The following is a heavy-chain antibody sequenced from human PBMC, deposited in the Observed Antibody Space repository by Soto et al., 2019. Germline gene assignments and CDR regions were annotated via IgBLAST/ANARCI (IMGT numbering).Heavy chain of an antibody. Sequence: VQLQESGPGLVKTSQTLSLTCTVSGGSISRGGYYWSWIRQHPWKGLEWIGYIYYSGSTYYNPSLKCRVTISVDTSKNQFALKLSSVTAADTAVYYCARGDYDFWSGFDYWGQGTLVTVS. D-gene: IGHD3-3*01. CDR3: ARGDYDFWSGFDY. CDR1: GGSISRGGYY. CDR2: IYYSGST. V-gene: IGHV4-31*03. J-gene: IGHJ4*02.